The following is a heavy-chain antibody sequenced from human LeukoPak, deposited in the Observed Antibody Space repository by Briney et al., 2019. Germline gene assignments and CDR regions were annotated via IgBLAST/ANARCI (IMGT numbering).Heavy chain of an antibody. CDR3: ARGHYVLRFLETNWFDP. V-gene: IGHV1-8*01. CDR2: MNPNSGNT. J-gene: IGHJ5*02. CDR1: GYTFTSYD. D-gene: IGHD3-3*01. Sequence: ASVKVSCKASGYTFTSYDINWGRQATGQGLEWMGWMNPNSGNTGYAQKFQGRVTMTRNTSISTAYMELSSLRSEDTAVYYCARGHYVLRFLETNWFDPWGQGTLVTVSS.